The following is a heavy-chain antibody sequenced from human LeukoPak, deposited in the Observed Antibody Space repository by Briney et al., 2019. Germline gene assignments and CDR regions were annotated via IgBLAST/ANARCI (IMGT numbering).Heavy chain of an antibody. CDR1: GYTFTTYW. CDR3: VATADGDYGAFDM. Sequence: GESLKISCRGSGYTFTTYWFGWVRQMPGKGLEWMGIIYPGDSNTRYSPSFRGQVTISADKSISTAYLQWSRLKASDTAMYYCVATADGDYGAFDMWGQGTMVTVSS. CDR2: IYPGDSNT. J-gene: IGHJ3*02. V-gene: IGHV5-51*01. D-gene: IGHD4-17*01.